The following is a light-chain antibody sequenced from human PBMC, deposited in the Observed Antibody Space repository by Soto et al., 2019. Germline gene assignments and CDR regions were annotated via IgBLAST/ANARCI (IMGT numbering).Light chain of an antibody. CDR2: DAS. CDR1: KSVGSY. J-gene: IGKJ1*01. CDR3: QQRSTWPLT. V-gene: IGKV3-11*01. Sequence: IVLTQSPATLSLSPGERATLSCMARKSVGSYFAWYQQKPGQAPRLLIYDASNRATGIPARFSGSGSGTDFTLTISSLESEDFAVYYCQQRSTWPLTFGQGTEVEIK.